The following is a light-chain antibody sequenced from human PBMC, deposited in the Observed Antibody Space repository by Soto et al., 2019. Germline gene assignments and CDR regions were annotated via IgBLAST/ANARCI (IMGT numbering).Light chain of an antibody. J-gene: IGLJ3*02. Sequence: QSVLTQPPSASGTPGQRVTISCSGSSSNIGGNTVNWYQQFPGTAPKLLIYSEHQRPSGVPDRFSGSKSGTSASLAISGLQSEDESDYYCAAWDDSLNGWVFGGGTKLTVL. CDR2: SEH. CDR3: AAWDDSLNGWV. V-gene: IGLV1-44*01. CDR1: SSNIGGNT.